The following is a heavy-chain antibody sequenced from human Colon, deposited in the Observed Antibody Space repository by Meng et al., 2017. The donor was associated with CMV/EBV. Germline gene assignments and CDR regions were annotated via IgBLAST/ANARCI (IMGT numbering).Heavy chain of an antibody. D-gene: IGHD6-19*01. V-gene: IGHV3-53*01. CDR1: GFTVSSNY. J-gene: IGHJ4*02. CDR2: IYSGGST. CDR3: AKDRSSGWSYDS. Sequence: GESLKISCAASGFTVSSNYMSWVRQAPGKGLEWVSVIYSGGSTYYADSVKGRFTMSRDNSENTLYLQMDSLRAEDTAVYFCAKDRSSGWSYDSWGQGTLVTVSS.